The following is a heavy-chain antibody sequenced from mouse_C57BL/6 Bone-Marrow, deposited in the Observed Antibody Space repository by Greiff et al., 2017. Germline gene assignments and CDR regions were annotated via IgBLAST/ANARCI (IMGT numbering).Heavy chain of an antibody. CDR2: IHPSDSDT. V-gene: IGHV1-74*01. CDR1: GYTFTSYW. D-gene: IGHD1-1*01. Sequence: QVQLQQPGAELVKPGASVKVSCKASGYTFTSYWMHWVKQRPGQGLEWIGRIHPSDSDTTYNQKFKGKATLTVDKSASTAYMQLSSLTSEDSAVYYCEGYYGTSYGGYFDVWGTGTTVTVSS. J-gene: IGHJ1*03. CDR3: EGYYGTSYGGYFDV.